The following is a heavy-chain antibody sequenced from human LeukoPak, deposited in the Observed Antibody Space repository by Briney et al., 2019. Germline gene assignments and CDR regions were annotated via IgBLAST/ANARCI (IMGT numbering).Heavy chain of an antibody. Sequence: GGSLRLSCAASGFTFSSYSMNWVRQAPGKGLEWVSSISSSSSYIYYADSVKGRFTISRDNAKNSLYLQMNSLRAEDTAVCYCARGVVIIPYCFDYWGQGTLVTVSS. CDR2: ISSSSSYI. D-gene: IGHD3-3*01. J-gene: IGHJ4*02. CDR3: ARGVVIIPYCFDY. V-gene: IGHV3-21*01. CDR1: GFTFSSYS.